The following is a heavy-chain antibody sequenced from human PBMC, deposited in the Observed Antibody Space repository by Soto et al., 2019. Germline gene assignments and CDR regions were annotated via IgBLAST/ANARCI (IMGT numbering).Heavy chain of an antibody. CDR3: ARLAPDWFDP. CDR2: MYHSGSI. V-gene: IGHV4-4*02. Sequence: QVQLQESGTGLVKPSGTLSLTCAVSGDSISSSNWWSWVRQPPGKGLEWIGEMYHSGSINYNSSLKSRVTISVDKSNNQFSLKLSSVTAADTAVYYCARLAPDWFDPWGQGTLVTVSS. CDR1: GDSISSSNW. J-gene: IGHJ5*02.